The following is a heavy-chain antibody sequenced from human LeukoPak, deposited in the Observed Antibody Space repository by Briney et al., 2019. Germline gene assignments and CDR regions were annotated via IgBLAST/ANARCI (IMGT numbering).Heavy chain of an antibody. Sequence: GGSLRLSCAGSGLTFNDAWMSWVRQAPGQGLEWVGRIKSKTEGGATDYAAPVKGRFIISRDDSKVTFYLQMNSLETEDTAVYYCTTVTVTIQSYYYSYGMDVWGQGTTVTVSS. CDR2: IKSKTEGGAT. J-gene: IGHJ6*02. D-gene: IGHD4-17*01. CDR3: TTVTVTIQSYYYSYGMDV. CDR1: GLTFNDAW. V-gene: IGHV3-15*01.